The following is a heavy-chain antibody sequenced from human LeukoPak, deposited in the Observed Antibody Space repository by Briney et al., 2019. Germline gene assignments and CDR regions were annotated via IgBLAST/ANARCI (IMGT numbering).Heavy chain of an antibody. J-gene: IGHJ4*02. CDR2: IYYSGST. CDR3: ARGRIGGYQFDY. V-gene: IGHV4-59*01. CDR1: GGSISSYY. D-gene: IGHD2-15*01. Sequence: PSETLSLTCTVSGGSISSYYWSWIRQPPGKGLEWIGYIYYSGSTNYNPSLKSRVTISVDTSKNQFSLKLSSVTAADTAVYYCARGRIGGYQFDYRGQGTLVTVSS.